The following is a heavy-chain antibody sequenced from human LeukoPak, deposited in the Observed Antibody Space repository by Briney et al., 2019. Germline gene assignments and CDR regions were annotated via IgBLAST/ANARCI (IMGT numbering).Heavy chain of an antibody. Sequence: PSETLSLTCTVSGGSISSYYWSWIRQPAGKGLEWIGRIYTSGSTNYNPSLKSRVTMSVDTSKNQFSLKLSSVTAADTAVYYCASLGRIAAPPNYYYYYMDVWGKGTTVTVSS. CDR3: ASLGRIAAPPNYYYYYMDV. D-gene: IGHD6-6*01. V-gene: IGHV4-4*07. CDR1: GGSISSYY. J-gene: IGHJ6*03. CDR2: IYTSGST.